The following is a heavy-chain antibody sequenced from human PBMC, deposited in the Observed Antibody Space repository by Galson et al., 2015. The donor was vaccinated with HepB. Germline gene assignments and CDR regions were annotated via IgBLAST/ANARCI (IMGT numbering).Heavy chain of an antibody. V-gene: IGHV3-23*01. CDR3: AKERNPLAFVS. D-gene: IGHD5-12*01. J-gene: IGHJ4*02. Sequence: SLRLSCAASGFTFSSYSMNWVRQAPGEGLEWVSSIGVSGSFYADSVKSRFTISRDFSTNTLYLQMDSLRAEDTAIYYCAKERNPLAFVSWGQGSLVTVTS. CDR1: GFTFSSYS. CDR2: IGVSGS.